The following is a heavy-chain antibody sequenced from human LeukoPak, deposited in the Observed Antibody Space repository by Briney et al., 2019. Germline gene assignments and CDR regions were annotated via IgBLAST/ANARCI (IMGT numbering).Heavy chain of an antibody. CDR2: IKSKTDGGTT. D-gene: IGHD6-19*01. Sequence: GGSLRLSCAASGFTFSNAWMSWVRQAPGKGLEWVGRIKSKTDGGTTDYAGPVKGRFTISRDDSKNTLYLQMNSLKTEDTAVYYCTASPFIAVAGTIDYWGQGTLVTVSS. CDR1: GFTFSNAW. CDR3: TASPFIAVAGTIDY. V-gene: IGHV3-15*01. J-gene: IGHJ4*02.